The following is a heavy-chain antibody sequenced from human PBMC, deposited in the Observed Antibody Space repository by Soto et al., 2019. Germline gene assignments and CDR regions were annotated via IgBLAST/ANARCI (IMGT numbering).Heavy chain of an antibody. V-gene: IGHV4-34*01. CDR3: ARGPMHRS. CDR1: GGSFSGYY. D-gene: IGHD2-2*01. CDR2: INHSGST. Sequence: QVQLQQWGAGLLKPSETLSLTCAVYGGSFSGYYWSWIRQPPGKGLEWIGEINHSGSTNYNPSLKRRVTISVDTSKNQFSLKLSSVTAADTAVYYCARGPMHRSWGQGTLVTVSS. J-gene: IGHJ5*02.